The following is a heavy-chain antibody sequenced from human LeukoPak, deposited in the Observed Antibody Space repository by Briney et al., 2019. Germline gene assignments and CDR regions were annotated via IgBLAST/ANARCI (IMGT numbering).Heavy chain of an antibody. V-gene: IGHV4-59*01. Sequence: SETLSLTCTVSGGSISSYYWSWTRQPPGKGLEWIGYIYYSGSTNYNPSLKSRVTISVDTSKNQFSLKLSSVTAADTAVYYCARSGTDGYNAFDYWGQGTLVTVSS. J-gene: IGHJ4*02. CDR2: IYYSGST. CDR3: ARSGTDGYNAFDY. CDR1: GGSISSYY. D-gene: IGHD5-24*01.